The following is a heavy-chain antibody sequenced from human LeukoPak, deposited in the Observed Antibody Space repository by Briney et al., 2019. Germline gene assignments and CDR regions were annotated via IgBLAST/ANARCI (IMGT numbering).Heavy chain of an antibody. CDR3: ARHSTFFGVVIIKGRVRGPFDY. CDR2: IYYSGST. D-gene: IGHD3-3*01. V-gene: IGHV4-34*01. CDR1: GGSFSGYY. J-gene: IGHJ4*02. Sequence: PSETLSLTCAVYGGSFSGYYWSWIRQHPGKGLEWIGYIYYSGSTYYNPSLKSRVTISVDTSKNQFSLKLSSVTAADTAVYYCARHSTFFGVVIIKGRVRGPFDYWGQGTLVTVSS.